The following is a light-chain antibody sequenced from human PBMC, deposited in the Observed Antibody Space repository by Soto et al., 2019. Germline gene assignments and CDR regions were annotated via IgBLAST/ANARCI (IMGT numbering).Light chain of an antibody. V-gene: IGLV2-14*01. CDR1: SSDVGGYSY. Sequence: QSXLTXPAXVSGSPGQSIAISCTGTSSDVGGYSYVSWYQQQPGKAPKLVISDVSNRPSGVSDRFSGSKSGNTASLTISGLQTEDEADYYCASYTTSSTYVFGTGTKVTVL. CDR3: ASYTTSSTYV. J-gene: IGLJ1*01. CDR2: DVS.